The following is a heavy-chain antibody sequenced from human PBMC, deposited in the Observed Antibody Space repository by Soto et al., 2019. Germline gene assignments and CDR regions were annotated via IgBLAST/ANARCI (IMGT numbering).Heavy chain of an antibody. CDR3: ARETSAPGTFREEASEI. CDR1: GDTFSNYV. D-gene: IGHD6-13*01. V-gene: IGHV1-69*12. CDR2: IVPIFRTA. J-gene: IGHJ3*02. Sequence: QVQLVQSGAEVKKPGSSVKVACKVSGDTFSNYVINWVRQAPGQGLEWMGAIVPIFRTANYAQKLQGRVTITADEFTITAYMELSGLRSDDTATYYCARETSAPGTFREEASEIWGQGTLVTVSS.